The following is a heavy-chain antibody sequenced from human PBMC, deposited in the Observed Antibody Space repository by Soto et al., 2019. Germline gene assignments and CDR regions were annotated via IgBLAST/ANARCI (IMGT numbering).Heavy chain of an antibody. J-gene: IGHJ4*02. CDR1: GDSFATYW. CDR3: ARRMTLVG. Sequence: PVRSLKISCQGSGDSFATYWINWVRQMPGKGLEWMGRIDPDDSHTNYSPSLQGHVTISVDKSINTAYLHWNSLKASDNAMYYCARRMTLVGWGQGTLVTVSS. D-gene: IGHD2-15*01. CDR2: IDPDDSHT. V-gene: IGHV5-10-1*01.